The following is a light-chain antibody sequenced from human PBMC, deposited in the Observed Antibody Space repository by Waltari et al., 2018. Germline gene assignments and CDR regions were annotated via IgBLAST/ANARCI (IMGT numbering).Light chain of an antibody. J-gene: IGLJ1*01. Sequence: QSALTQPRSVSGSPGQSVTISCTGTSSDVGGYNYVSWYQQHPGKAPNLWFTDVNHRPSGVPYRFSGSKSGNTASLTISGLQGEDEADYYCCSYAGSYAYVFGTGTKVTVL. CDR2: DVN. CDR1: SSDVGGYNY. CDR3: CSYAGSYAYV. V-gene: IGLV2-11*01.